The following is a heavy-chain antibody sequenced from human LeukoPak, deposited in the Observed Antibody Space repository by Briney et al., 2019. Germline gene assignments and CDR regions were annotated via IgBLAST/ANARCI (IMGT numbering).Heavy chain of an antibody. J-gene: IGHJ4*02. CDR2: IIPIFGTA. D-gene: IGHD2-21*01. CDR1: GGTFSSYA. Sequence: ASVKVSCKASGGTFSSYAISWVRQAPGQGLEWMGGIIPIFGTANYAQKFQGRVTITADESTSTAYMELSSLRSEDTAVYYCAREPASYCGGDCSYYWGQGTLVTVSS. CDR3: AREPASYCGGDCSYY. V-gene: IGHV1-69*13.